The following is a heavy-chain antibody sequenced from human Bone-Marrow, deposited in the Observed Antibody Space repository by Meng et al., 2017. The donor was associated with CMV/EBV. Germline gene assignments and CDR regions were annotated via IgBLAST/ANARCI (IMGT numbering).Heavy chain of an antibody. D-gene: IGHD2-2*01. CDR3: ARVVIPSTTTVSGGMDG. CDR2: ISTNGGKT. CDR1: GFTFSNYA. Sequence: GGSLRLSCAASGFTFSNYAMHWVRQAPGKGLEYVSAISTNGGKTYYADSVKGRFTISRDNSKNTLYLQMGSLRAEDMAVYYCARVVIPSTTTVSGGMDGWGQGTTVTVSS. J-gene: IGHJ6*02. V-gene: IGHV3-64*02.